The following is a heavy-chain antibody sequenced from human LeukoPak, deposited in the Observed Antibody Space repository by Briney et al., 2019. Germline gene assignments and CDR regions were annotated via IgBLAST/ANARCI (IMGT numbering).Heavy chain of an antibody. V-gene: IGHV6-1*01. CDR1: GDSVSSNSAA. CDR3: ARSIAAAGIQGYYFDY. J-gene: IGHJ4*02. Sequence: SQTLSLTCAISGDSVSSNSAAWNWIRQSPSRGLKWLGRTYYRSKWYNDYAVSVKSRITINPDTSKYQFSLQLNSVTPEDTAVYYCARSIAAAGIQGYYFDYWGQGTLVTVSS. D-gene: IGHD6-13*01. CDR2: TYYRSKWYN.